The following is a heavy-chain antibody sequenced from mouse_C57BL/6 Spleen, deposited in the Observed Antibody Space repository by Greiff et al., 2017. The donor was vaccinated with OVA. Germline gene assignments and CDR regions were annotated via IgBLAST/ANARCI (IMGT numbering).Heavy chain of an antibody. CDR1: GYTFTSYW. CDR3: ARGGGSSPYAMDY. J-gene: IGHJ4*01. V-gene: IGHV1-55*01. D-gene: IGHD1-1*01. CDR2: IYPGSGST. Sequence: QVQLKQSGAELVKPGASVKMSCKASGYTFTSYWITWVKQRPGQGLEWIGDIYPGSGSTNYNEKFKSKATLTVDTSSSTAYMQLSSLTSEDSAVYYCARGGGSSPYAMDYWGQGTSVTVSS.